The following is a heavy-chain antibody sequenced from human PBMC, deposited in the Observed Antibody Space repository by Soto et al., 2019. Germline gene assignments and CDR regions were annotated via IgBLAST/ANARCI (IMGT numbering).Heavy chain of an antibody. D-gene: IGHD2-21*02. V-gene: IGHV3-30-3*01. Sequence: GGSLRLSCAASGFTFSSYAMHWVRQAPGKGLEWVAVISYDGSNKYYADSVKGRFTISRDNSKHTLYLQMNSLRAEDTAVYYCARTYCGGDCPPYYYYGIDVWGQGTTVTVSS. CDR2: ISYDGSNK. CDR1: GFTFSSYA. CDR3: ARTYCGGDCPPYYYYGIDV. J-gene: IGHJ6*02.